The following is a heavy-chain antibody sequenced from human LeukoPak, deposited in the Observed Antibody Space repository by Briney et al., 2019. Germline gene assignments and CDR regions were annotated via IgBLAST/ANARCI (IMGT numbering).Heavy chain of an antibody. CDR1: GFTTHYW. D-gene: IGHD1-14*01. Sequence: GGSLRLSCTASGFTTHYWLNWVRQAPGKGLEWVAVTSPDGSEQYYADSVKGRFTISRDNSKNTVFLQMNSLTTEDTALYSCFTGSEFYYDSWGQGILVTVSS. CDR3: FTGSEFYYDS. J-gene: IGHJ4*02. CDR2: TSPDGSEQ. V-gene: IGHV3-30*01.